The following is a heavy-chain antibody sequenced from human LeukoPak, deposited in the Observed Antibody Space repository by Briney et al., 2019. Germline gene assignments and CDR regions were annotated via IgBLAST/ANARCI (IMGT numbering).Heavy chain of an antibody. CDR1: GLTFRSYG. Sequence: GGPLRPSCAAPGLTFRSYGMNGVRKAPAKGLEGGQVLWYDGSNKYYADSVKGRFTISRDNSKNTLYLQMNSLRAEDTAVYYCARGPGVMLWAAYDAFDIWGQGTMVTVSS. CDR2: LWYDGSNK. CDR3: ARGPGVMLWAAYDAFDI. V-gene: IGHV3-33*01. D-gene: IGHD3-16*01. J-gene: IGHJ3*02.